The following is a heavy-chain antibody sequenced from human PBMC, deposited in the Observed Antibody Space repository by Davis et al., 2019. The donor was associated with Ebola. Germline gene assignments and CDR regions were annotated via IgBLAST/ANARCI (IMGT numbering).Heavy chain of an antibody. D-gene: IGHD1-26*01. CDR2: INPNGGRT. CDR3: ASSIVGVSDY. CDR1: GYIFSVYY. J-gene: IGHJ4*02. V-gene: IGHV1-2*06. Sequence: ASVKVSCKASGYIFSVYYMHWVRQAPEQGLEWMGRINPNGGRTNYAQKFQGRVTLTTDTSINTAYMELIGLTSDDTAVYYCASSIVGVSDYWGQGTLVTVSS.